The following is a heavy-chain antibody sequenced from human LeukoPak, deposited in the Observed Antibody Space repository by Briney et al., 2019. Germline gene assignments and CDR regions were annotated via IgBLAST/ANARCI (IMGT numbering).Heavy chain of an antibody. V-gene: IGHV5-51*01. D-gene: IGHD3-10*01. Sequence: GESLQISCKGSGYSFTSCWIGWVRQMPGKGLEWMGIIYPGDSDTRYSPSFQGQVTISADKSISTAYLQWSSLKASDTAMYYCARQVYYGSGSYYTYYFDYWGQGTLVTVSS. CDR2: IYPGDSDT. J-gene: IGHJ4*02. CDR1: GYSFTSCW. CDR3: ARQVYYGSGSYYTYYFDY.